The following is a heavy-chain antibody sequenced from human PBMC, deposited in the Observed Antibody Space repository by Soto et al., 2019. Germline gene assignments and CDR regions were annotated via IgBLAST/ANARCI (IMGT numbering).Heavy chain of an antibody. D-gene: IGHD3-10*01. V-gene: IGHV1-69*01. Sequence: QVQVVQSGVEERRPGSSVKVSCKAPGDTFKNCVISWVRQAPGQGLEWMGGIIPLFGTTDFAQRFQGRLTITTDESTTTAYMELSRLRSEDTATYYCAAELGFGKLSVVWGQGTTVIVSS. CDR2: IIPLFGTT. J-gene: IGHJ6*02. CDR3: AAELGFGKLSVV. CDR1: GDTFKNCV.